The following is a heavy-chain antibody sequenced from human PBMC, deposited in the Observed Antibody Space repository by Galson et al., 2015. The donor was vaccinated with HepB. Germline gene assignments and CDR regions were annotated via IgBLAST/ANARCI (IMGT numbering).Heavy chain of an antibody. D-gene: IGHD6-19*01. CDR3: ARAVLGQWLARDYNWFDP. V-gene: IGHV6-1*01. CDR2: TYYRSKWYN. CDR1: WYSVSSNSAA. Sequence: CAISWYSVSSNSAAWYWIRQSPSRGLEWLGRTYYRSKWYNDYAVAVKSRITINPDTSKNPCSLQLNSVTPEDTAVYYCARAVLGQWLARDYNWFDPWGQGTLVTVSS. J-gene: IGHJ5*02.